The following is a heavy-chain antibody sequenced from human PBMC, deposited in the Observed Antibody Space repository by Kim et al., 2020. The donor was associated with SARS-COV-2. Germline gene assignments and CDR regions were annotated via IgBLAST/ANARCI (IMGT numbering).Heavy chain of an antibody. J-gene: IGHJ4*02. D-gene: IGHD5-12*01. V-gene: IGHV3-33*06. CDR3: AKDSGYDRNYFDY. Sequence: YADSVKGRFTISRDNSKNTLYLQRNSLRAEDTAVYYCAKDSGYDRNYFDYWGQGTLVTVSS.